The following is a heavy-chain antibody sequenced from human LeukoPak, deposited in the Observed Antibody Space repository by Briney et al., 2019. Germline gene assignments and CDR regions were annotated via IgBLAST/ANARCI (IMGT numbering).Heavy chain of an antibody. D-gene: IGHD3-3*01. CDR2: ISSSSSYI. J-gene: IGHJ4*02. CDR1: GFTFSSYS. V-gene: IGHV3-21*01. Sequence: PGGSLRLSCAASGFTFSSYSMNWVRQAPGKGLEWVSSISSSSSYIYYADSVKGRFTISRDNAKNSLYLQMNSLRAEDTAVYYCARDPVITILGDYWGQGTLVTVSS. CDR3: ARDPVITILGDY.